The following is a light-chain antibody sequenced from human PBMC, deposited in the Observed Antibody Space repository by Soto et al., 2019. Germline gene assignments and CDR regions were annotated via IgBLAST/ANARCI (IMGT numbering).Light chain of an antibody. V-gene: IGLV1-47*01. CDR3: AAWDDSLSGPV. Sequence: QSVLTQPPSASGTPGQRVTISCSGTSSNIGSNYVYWYQQFPVMAPKLLIYRNTQRPSGVPDRFSGSKSGTSASLAISGLRSEDEADYYCAAWDDSLSGPVFGGGTKLTVL. CDR1: SSNIGSNY. CDR2: RNT. J-gene: IGLJ2*01.